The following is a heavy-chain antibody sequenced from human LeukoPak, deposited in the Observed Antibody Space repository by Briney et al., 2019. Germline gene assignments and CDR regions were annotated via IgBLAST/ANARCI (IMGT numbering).Heavy chain of an antibody. J-gene: IGHJ4*02. CDR3: VRDWYDDYALGY. CDR1: GYSFSSYH. V-gene: IGHV1-18*01. CDR2: ISGYNGKT. Sequence: ASVKVSCKASGYSFSSYHITWVRQAPGQGLEWMGWISGYNGKTNYAKKLQGRVTMTTDTSTTTAYMELRSLRSDDTAMYYCVRDWYDDYALGYWGQGTLVTVSS. D-gene: IGHD4-17*01.